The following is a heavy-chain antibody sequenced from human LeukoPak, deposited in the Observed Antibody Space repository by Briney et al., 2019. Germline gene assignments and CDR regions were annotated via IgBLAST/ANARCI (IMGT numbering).Heavy chain of an antibody. CDR3: ARDSTPSYYYGSGSQNWFDP. V-gene: IGHV3-7*01. Sequence: PGGSLRLSCAASGFTFSSYWMSWVRQAPGKGLEWVANIKQDGSEKYYVDSVKGRFTISRDNAKNSLYLQMNSLRDEDTAVYYCARDSTPSYYYGSGSQNWFDPWGQGTLVIVSS. J-gene: IGHJ5*02. CDR2: IKQDGSEK. D-gene: IGHD3-10*01. CDR1: GFTFSSYW.